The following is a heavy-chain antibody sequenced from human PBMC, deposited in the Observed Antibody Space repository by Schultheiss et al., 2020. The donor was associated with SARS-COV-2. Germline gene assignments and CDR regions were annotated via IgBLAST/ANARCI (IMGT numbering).Heavy chain of an antibody. J-gene: IGHJ4*02. CDR1: GFTFSSYA. CDR2: ISGSGGST. D-gene: IGHD3-10*01. Sequence: GESLKISCAASGFTFSSYAMSWVRQAPGKGLEWVSAISGSGGSTYYADSVKGRFTISRDNSKNTLYLQMNSLRAEDTAVYYCAKAGTYGSGIYDFWGQGTLLTVSS. V-gene: IGHV3-23*01. CDR3: AKAGTYGSGIYDF.